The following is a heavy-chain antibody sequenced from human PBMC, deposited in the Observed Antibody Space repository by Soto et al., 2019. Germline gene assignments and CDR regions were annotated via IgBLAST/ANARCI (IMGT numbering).Heavy chain of an antibody. CDR1: GYTLTELS. Sequence: ASVKVSCKVSGYTLTELSMHWVRQAPGKGLEWMGGFDPEDGETIYAQKFQGRVTMTEDTSTATAYMELSSLRSEDTAVYYCATISGGRIAAERSDYGMDVWGQGTTVTVSS. D-gene: IGHD6-13*01. J-gene: IGHJ6*02. CDR3: ATISGGRIAAERSDYGMDV. CDR2: FDPEDGET. V-gene: IGHV1-24*01.